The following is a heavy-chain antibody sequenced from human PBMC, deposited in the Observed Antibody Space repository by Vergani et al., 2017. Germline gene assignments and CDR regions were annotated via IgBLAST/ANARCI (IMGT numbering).Heavy chain of an antibody. CDR1: GFTFTSSG. Sequence: EVQLLESGGGLVQPGESLRLSCTVSGFTFTSSGISWVRQAPGKGLEWVSGISASGGSTYYTDSVKGRFIISRDNSKNTLYLQMNSLRVEDTAVYYCGRGSDNYNWGQGTLVTVSS. J-gene: IGHJ4*02. V-gene: IGHV3-23*01. D-gene: IGHD5-24*01. CDR2: ISASGGST. CDR3: GRGSDNYN.